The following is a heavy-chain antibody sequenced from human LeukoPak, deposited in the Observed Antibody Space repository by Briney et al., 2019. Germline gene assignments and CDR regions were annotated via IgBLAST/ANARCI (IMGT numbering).Heavy chain of an antibody. CDR3: TREDSSSSASQY. CDR2: IKPKTDGETT. J-gene: IGHJ4*02. Sequence: GGSLRLSCAASGFTFSNAYMNWVRQAPGKGLEWVGRIKPKTDGETTEYAAPVKDRFTISRDDSKSIAYLQMNSLKTEDTAVYYCTREDSSSSASQYWGQGTLVTVSS. D-gene: IGHD6-13*01. V-gene: IGHV3-15*07. CDR1: GFTFSNAY.